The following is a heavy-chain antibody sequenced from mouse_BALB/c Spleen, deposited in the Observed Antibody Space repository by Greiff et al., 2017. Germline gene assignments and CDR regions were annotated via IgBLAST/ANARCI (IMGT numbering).Heavy chain of an antibody. CDR3: ARNFPYYGSSPYYFDY. CDR1: GFTFSSFG. CDR2: ISSGSSTI. D-gene: IGHD1-1*01. Sequence: EVKVEESGGGLVQPGGSRKLSCAASGFTFSSFGMHWVRQAPEKGLEWVAYISSGSSTIYYADTVKGRFTISRDNPKNTLFLQMTSLRSEDTAMYYCARNFPYYGSSPYYFDYWGQGTTLTVSS. V-gene: IGHV5-17*02. J-gene: IGHJ2*01.